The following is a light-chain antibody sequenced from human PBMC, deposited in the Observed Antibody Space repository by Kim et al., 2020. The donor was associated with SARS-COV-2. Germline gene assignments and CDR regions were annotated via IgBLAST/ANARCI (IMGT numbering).Light chain of an antibody. Sequence: EIVLTQSPATLSLSPGERATLSCRASQSISTYLAWYQQKPGQAPSLLIYDASNRATGIPARFSGSGSGTDFTLSISSLEPEDFAVYYCQQRSSWPMTFGGGTRLDIK. CDR3: QQRSSWPMT. CDR2: DAS. CDR1: QSISTY. V-gene: IGKV3-11*01. J-gene: IGKJ4*01.